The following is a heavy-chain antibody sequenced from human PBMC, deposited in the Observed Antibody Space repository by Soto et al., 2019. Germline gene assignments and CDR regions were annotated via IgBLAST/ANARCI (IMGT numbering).Heavy chain of an antibody. V-gene: IGHV3-23*01. J-gene: IGHJ3*02. CDR3: AKLRGYYDFWSGLDAFDI. D-gene: IGHD3-3*01. CDR2: ISGSGGST. CDR1: GFTFSSYW. Sequence: GGSLRLSCAASGFTFSSYWMHWVRQAPGRGLEWVSAISGSGGSTYYADSVKGRFTISRDNSKNTLYLQMNSLRAEDTAVYYCAKLRGYYDFWSGLDAFDIWGQGTMVTVSS.